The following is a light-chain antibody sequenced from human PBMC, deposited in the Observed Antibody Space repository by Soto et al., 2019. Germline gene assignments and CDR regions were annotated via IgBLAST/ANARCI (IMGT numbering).Light chain of an antibody. Sequence: ELVMTQSPATLSVSPGERATLSCRASQKISSSYLAWYQQKPGQAPRFLIYGASSRATGIPARFSGSVSGTEFTLTISSLQSEDFAVYYCQQYNNWPPITFGQGTRLEIK. CDR2: GAS. CDR1: QKISSSY. J-gene: IGKJ5*01. CDR3: QQYNNWPPIT. V-gene: IGKV3-15*01.